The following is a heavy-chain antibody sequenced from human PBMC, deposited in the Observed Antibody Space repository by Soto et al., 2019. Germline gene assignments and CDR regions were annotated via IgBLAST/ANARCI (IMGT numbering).Heavy chain of an antibody. Sequence: SQTLSLTCAISGDSVSSNSAAWNWIRQSPSRGLEWLGRTYYRSKWYNDYAVSVKSRITINPDTSKNQFSLQLNSVTPEDTAVYYCARGLLWFGELLPGGAFDIWGQGTMVTVSS. CDR2: TYYRSKWYN. CDR1: GDSVSSNSAA. CDR3: ARGLLWFGELLPGGAFDI. V-gene: IGHV6-1*01. J-gene: IGHJ3*02. D-gene: IGHD3-10*01.